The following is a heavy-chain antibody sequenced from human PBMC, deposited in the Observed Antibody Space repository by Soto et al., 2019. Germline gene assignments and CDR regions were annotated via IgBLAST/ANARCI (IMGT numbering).Heavy chain of an antibody. J-gene: IGHJ6*02. CDR2: MNPNSGNT. V-gene: IGHV1-8*01. D-gene: IGHD6-13*01. Sequence: QVQLVQSGAEVKKPGASVKVSCKASGYTFTSYDINWVRQATGQGLEWMGWMNPNSGNTGYAQKCQGKVTITRNTSISTAYMELSSLRSEDPAVYYCARRGYSSSWYYYYYYGMDVWGQGTTVTVSS. CDR3: ARRGYSSSWYYYYYYGMDV. CDR1: GYTFTSYD.